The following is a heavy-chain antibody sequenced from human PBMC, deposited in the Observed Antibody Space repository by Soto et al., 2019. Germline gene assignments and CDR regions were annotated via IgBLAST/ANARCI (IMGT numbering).Heavy chain of an antibody. Sequence: QVQLVESGGGVVQPGRSLRLSCAASGSTFSSYAMHWVRQAPGKGLEWVAVISYDGSNKYYADSVKGRFTISRDNSKNTLYLQMNSLRAEDTAVYYCARGDPIAVAGNYFDYWGQGTLVTVSS. D-gene: IGHD6-19*01. V-gene: IGHV3-30-3*01. CDR2: ISYDGSNK. CDR3: ARGDPIAVAGNYFDY. CDR1: GSTFSSYA. J-gene: IGHJ4*02.